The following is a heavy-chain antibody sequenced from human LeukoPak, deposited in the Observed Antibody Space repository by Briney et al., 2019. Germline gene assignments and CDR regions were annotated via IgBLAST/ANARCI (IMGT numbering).Heavy chain of an antibody. J-gene: IGHJ5*02. CDR1: GYTFTGYY. CDR3: ARLDYDILTGYYIGWFDP. V-gene: IGHV1-2*02. CDR2: INPNSGGT. D-gene: IGHD3-9*01. Sequence: ASVKVSCKASGYTFTGYYMHWVRQAPGQGLEWMGWINPNSGGTNYAQKFQGRVTMTRATSISTAYMELSRLRSDDTAVYYCARLDYDILTGYYIGWFDPWGQGTLVTVSS.